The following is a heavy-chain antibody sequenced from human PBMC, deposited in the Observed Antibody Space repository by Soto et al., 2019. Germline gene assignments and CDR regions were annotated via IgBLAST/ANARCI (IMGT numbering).Heavy chain of an antibody. D-gene: IGHD3-10*01. V-gene: IGHV3-23*01. CDR1: GFTFSSYG. CDR3: AKIRDSYGMDV. Sequence: EVQLLESGGGLVQPGGSLRLSCAASGFTFSSYGMSWVRQAPGKGLEWVSSVSGSGAGTYYADSVKGRFTISRDNSKNTLYLLMNSLRVDDTAVYYCAKIRDSYGMDVWGQGTTVTVSS. J-gene: IGHJ6*02. CDR2: VSGSGAGT.